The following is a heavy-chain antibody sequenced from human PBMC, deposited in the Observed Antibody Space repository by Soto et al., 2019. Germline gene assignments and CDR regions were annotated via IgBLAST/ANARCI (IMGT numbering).Heavy chain of an antibody. V-gene: IGHV3-30*18. D-gene: IGHD6-13*01. CDR3: AKDISSSDDAFDI. CDR2: ISYDGSNK. J-gene: IGHJ3*02. CDR1: GFTFSSYG. Sequence: QSGGSLRLSCAASGFTFSSYGMHWVRQAPGKGLEWVAVISYDGSNKYYADSVKGRFTISRDNSKNTLHLQMNSLRAEDTAVYYCAKDISSSDDAFDIWGQGTMVTVSS.